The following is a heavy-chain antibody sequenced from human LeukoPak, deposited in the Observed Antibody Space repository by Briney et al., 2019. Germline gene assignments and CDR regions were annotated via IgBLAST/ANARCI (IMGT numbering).Heavy chain of an antibody. Sequence: ASVKVSCKASGYTFSDYGVSWVRQAPGQGLEWMGRISVYNGNTNYLQKFQGRVTMTTDTSTATAYMELRSLRPSDTAVYFCARGPRYSYDSSILLFDYWGQGTLVTVSS. D-gene: IGHD3-22*01. V-gene: IGHV1-18*01. CDR1: GYTFSDYG. CDR3: ARGPRYSYDSSILLFDY. CDR2: ISVYNGNT. J-gene: IGHJ4*02.